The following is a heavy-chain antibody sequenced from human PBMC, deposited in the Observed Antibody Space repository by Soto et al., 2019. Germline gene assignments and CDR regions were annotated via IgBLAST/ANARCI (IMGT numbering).Heavy chain of an antibody. J-gene: IGHJ4*02. V-gene: IGHV3-33*01. CDR3: ARDSAAGRGLDY. CDR2: IWYDGSHE. Sequence: QVQLVESGGGVVQPGRSLRLSCAASGFTFSHFGMHWVRQAPGKGLESVAIIWYDGSHEYYADSMKGRFTISRDNSKNTLSLQMNSLTAEDTALYYCARDSAAGRGLDYWGQGTLVTVSS. D-gene: IGHD6-19*01. CDR1: GFTFSHFG.